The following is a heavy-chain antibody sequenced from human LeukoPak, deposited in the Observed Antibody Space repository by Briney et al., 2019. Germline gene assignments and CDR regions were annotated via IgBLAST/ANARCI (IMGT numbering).Heavy chain of an antibody. D-gene: IGHD3-16*02. CDR3: ARELGGDYVWGSYRPESWFDP. CDR2: ISAYNGNT. J-gene: IGHJ5*02. Sequence: ASVKVSCKASGYTFTSYGISWVRQAPGQGLEWMGWISAYNGNTNYAQKLQGRVTMTTDTSTSTAYMELRSLRSDDTAVYYCARELGGDYVWGSYRPESWFDPWGQGTLVTVSS. V-gene: IGHV1-18*01. CDR1: GYTFTSYG.